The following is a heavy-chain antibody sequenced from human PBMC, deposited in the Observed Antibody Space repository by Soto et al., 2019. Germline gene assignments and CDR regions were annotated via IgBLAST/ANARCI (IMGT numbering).Heavy chain of an antibody. V-gene: IGHV4-34*01. Sequence: SGTLSLTCAVYGGSFSGYYWSWIRQPPGKGLEWIGEINHSGSTNYNPSLKSRVTISVDTSKNQFSLKLSSVTAADTAVYYCARVGRYYGMDVWGQGTTVTVSS. CDR3: ARVGRYYGMDV. CDR2: INHSGST. J-gene: IGHJ6*02. CDR1: GGSFSGYY.